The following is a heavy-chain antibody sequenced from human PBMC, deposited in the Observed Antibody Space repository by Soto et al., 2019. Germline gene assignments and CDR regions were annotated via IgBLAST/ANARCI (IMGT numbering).Heavy chain of an antibody. CDR3: ARVEMARGGGAFDI. J-gene: IGHJ3*02. CDR1: VSTFSSYA. V-gene: IGHV1-69*01. Sequence: QVPMGQSGAGVKKPGSSVKVSGKASVSTFSSYAISWVRQAPGQGLEWMGGIIPIFGTANYAQKFQGRMTITADESTIKAYMELSRLRSQDTAVYYCARVEMARGGGAFDIWGQGTMATASS. D-gene: IGHD5-12*01. CDR2: IIPIFGTA.